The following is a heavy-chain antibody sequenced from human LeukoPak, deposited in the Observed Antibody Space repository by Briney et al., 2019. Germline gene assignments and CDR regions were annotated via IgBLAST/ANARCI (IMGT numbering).Heavy chain of an antibody. J-gene: IGHJ4*02. CDR2: IWYDGSNK. D-gene: IGHD6-6*01. CDR1: GFTFSSYG. V-gene: IGHV3-33*06. CDR3: AKDPYMSSTALDY. Sequence: GRSLRHSCAASGFTFSSYGMHWVRQAPGKGLEWVALIWYDGSNKYYADSVKGRFTISRDNFNNTLYLQMNSLRVEDTAVYYCAKDPYMSSTALDYCGKGTLVTVSS.